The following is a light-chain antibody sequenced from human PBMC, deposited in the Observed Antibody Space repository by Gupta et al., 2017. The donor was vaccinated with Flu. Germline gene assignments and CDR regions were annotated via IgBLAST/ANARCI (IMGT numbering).Light chain of an antibody. Sequence: DIQMTQSPSSVSASVGDRVVITRRASQDISSWLAWYQQKPGKAPRLLIYAASTLLSGVPSRFSGRGSGTEFTLTISSLQPEDYATYFCQQANDFPPFTFGPGTTVDVK. V-gene: IGKV1-12*01. J-gene: IGKJ3*01. CDR3: QQANDFPPFT. CDR2: AAS. CDR1: QDISSW.